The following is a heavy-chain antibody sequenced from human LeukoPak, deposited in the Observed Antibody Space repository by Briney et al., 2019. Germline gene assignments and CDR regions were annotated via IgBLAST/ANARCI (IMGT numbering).Heavy chain of an antibody. CDR2: IYPGDSHT. CDR3: ARGPYAYTSSATLGSYNWFDP. V-gene: IGHV5-51*01. CDR1: GYSFPNYW. D-gene: IGHD2-2*02. J-gene: IGHJ5*02. Sequence: GESLKISCKGSGYSFPNYWIGWVRQMPGKGLEWMGIIYPGDSHTRYSPSFQDQVTITVDKSISTAYLQWSSLKASDTAMYYCARGPYAYTSSATLGSYNWFDPWGQGSLVTVSS.